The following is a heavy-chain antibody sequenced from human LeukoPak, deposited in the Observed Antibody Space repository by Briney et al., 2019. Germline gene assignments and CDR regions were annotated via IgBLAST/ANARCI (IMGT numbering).Heavy chain of an antibody. J-gene: IGHJ6*02. CDR3: ARDRLYQLPVYYYGMDV. V-gene: IGHV3-48*03. CDR2: ISSSGSTI. D-gene: IGHD2-2*01. Sequence: PGGSLRLSCAASGFTFGSYEVNWVRQAPGKGLEWVSYISSSGSTIYYADSVKGRFTISRDNAKNSLYLQMNSLRAEDTAVYYCARDRLYQLPVYYYGMDVWGQGTTVTVSS. CDR1: GFTFGSYE.